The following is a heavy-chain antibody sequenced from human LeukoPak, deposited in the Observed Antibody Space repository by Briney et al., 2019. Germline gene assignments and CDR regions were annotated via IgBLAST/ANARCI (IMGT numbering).Heavy chain of an antibody. V-gene: IGHV3-7*01. CDR2: IKQDGSDK. Sequence: GGSLRLSCAASGFTFSTYWMSWVRQAPGKGLEWVANIKQDGSDKFYVDSVKGRFTISRDNAKNSMYLQMNSLRAEDTAVYYCARVLPVASRDYWGQGTLVTVPS. D-gene: IGHD2-2*01. J-gene: IGHJ4*02. CDR3: ARVLPVASRDY. CDR1: GFTFSTYW.